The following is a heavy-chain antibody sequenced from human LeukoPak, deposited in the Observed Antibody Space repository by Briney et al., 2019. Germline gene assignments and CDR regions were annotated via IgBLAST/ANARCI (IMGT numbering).Heavy chain of an antibody. D-gene: IGHD3-22*01. V-gene: IGHV3-73*01. CDR2: IRSKANNYAT. J-gene: IGHJ4*02. CDR3: TRQSTGVVVVHY. CDR1: GFTFSGSA. Sequence: PGGSLKLSCAASGFTFSGSAMHWVSQASGKGLEWVGRIRSKANNYATAYAASVKGRFTISRDDSKNTAYLQMNNLKTEDTAVYYCTRQSTGVVVVHYWGQGTLVTVSS.